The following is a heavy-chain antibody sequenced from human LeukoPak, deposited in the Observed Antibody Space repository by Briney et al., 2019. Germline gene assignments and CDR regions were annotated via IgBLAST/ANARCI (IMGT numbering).Heavy chain of an antibody. CDR1: GGSFSGYY. D-gene: IGHD3-3*01. Sequence: SETLSLTCAVYGGSFSGYYWSWIRQPAGKGLEWIGRIYPSGSSNYNPSLKSRVTMSVDTSKNQFSLKLTSVTAADTAVYYCARALFGAPDMDVWGKGTTVTVSS. CDR3: ARALFGAPDMDV. J-gene: IGHJ6*03. CDR2: IYPSGSS. V-gene: IGHV4-59*10.